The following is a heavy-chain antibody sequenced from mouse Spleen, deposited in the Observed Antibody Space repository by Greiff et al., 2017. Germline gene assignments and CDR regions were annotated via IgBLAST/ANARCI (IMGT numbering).Heavy chain of an antibody. D-gene: IGHD1-1*01. Sequence: VQLKESGPGLVKPSQSLSLTCSVTGYSITSGYYWNWIRQFPGNKLEWMGYISYDGSNNYNPSLKNRISITRDTSKNQFFLKLNSVTTEDTATYYCARVYYGSYFDYWGQGTTLTVSS. J-gene: IGHJ2*01. CDR2: ISYDGSN. V-gene: IGHV3-6*01. CDR3: ARVYYGSYFDY. CDR1: GYSITSGYY.